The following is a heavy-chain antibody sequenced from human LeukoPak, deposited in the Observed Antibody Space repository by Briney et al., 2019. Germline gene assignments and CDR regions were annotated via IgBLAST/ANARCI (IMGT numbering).Heavy chain of an antibody. J-gene: IGHJ5*02. CDR3: ARQFYGSTSPNWFDP. CDR2: IYLSEYDT. V-gene: IGHV5-51*01. CDR1: GYSFTSYW. Sequence: EASLKISCKGSGYSFTSYWIGWVRQLPGKGLEWMGIIYLSEYDTRYSPSFHGQVTVSAVKSISTAYLQWSSLKASDTAMYYCARQFYGSTSPNWFDPWGQGNRVTVSS. D-gene: IGHD2-2*01.